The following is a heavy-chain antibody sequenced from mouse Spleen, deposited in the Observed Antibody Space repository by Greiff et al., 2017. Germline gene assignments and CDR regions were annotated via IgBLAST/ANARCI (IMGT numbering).Heavy chain of an antibody. CDR1: GYTFTSYT. V-gene: IGHV1-4*01. Sequence: VQLQQSGAELARPGASVKMSCKASGYTFTSYTMHWVKQRPGQGLEWIGYINPSSGYTKYNQKFKDKATLTADKSSSTAYMQLSSLTSEDSAVYYCAKALITTVVSWYFDVWGAGTTVTVSS. CDR3: AKALITTVVSWYFDV. D-gene: IGHD1-1*01. CDR2: INPSSGYT. J-gene: IGHJ1*01.